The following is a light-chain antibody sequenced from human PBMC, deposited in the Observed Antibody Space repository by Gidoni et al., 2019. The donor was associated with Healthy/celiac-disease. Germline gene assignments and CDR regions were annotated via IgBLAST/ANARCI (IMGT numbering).Light chain of an antibody. CDR2: DAS. V-gene: IGKV3D-20*01. CDR1: QSVSSSY. J-gene: IGKJ5*01. CDR3: QQYGSSPIT. Sequence: EIVFMQSPATLSLSPGERASLSCGASQSVSSSYLAWYQQKPGLAPRLLIYDASSRATGIPDRFSGSGSGTDFTLTISRLEPEDFAVYYCQQYGSSPITFGQGTRLEIK.